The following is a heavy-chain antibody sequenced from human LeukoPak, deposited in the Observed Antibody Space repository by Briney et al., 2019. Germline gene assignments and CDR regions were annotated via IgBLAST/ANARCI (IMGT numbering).Heavy chain of an antibody. Sequence: PSETLSLTCAVYGGSFSGYYWSWIRQPPGKGLEWIGEINHSGSTNYNPPLKSRVTISVDTSKNQFSLKLSSVTAADTAVYYCARGRYFWTYWGQGTLVTVSS. J-gene: IGHJ4*02. D-gene: IGHD3/OR15-3a*01. CDR1: GGSFSGYY. V-gene: IGHV4-34*01. CDR2: INHSGST. CDR3: ARGRYFWTY.